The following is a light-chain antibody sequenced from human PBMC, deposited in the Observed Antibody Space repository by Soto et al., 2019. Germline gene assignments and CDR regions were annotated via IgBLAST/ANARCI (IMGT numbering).Light chain of an antibody. J-gene: IGLJ1*01. V-gene: IGLV2-14*01. CDR1: SRDVGGYNY. CDR3: SSYTSSSTLYV. Sequence: QSVLTQPASVSGFPGQSITISCTGTSRDVGGYNYVSWYQQHPGKAPKLMIYDVSNRPSGVSNRFSGSKSGNTASLTISGLQAEDETDYYCSSYTSSSTLYVFGTGTKVTV. CDR2: DVS.